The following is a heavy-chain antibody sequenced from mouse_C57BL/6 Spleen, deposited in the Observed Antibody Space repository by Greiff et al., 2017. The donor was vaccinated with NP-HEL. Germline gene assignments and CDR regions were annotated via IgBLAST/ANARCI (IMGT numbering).Heavy chain of an antibody. CDR1: GFTFSDYG. Sequence: DVMLVESGGGLVKPGGSLKLSCAASGFTFSDYGMHWVRQAPEKGLEWVAYISSGSSTIYYADTVKGRFTISRDNANNTLFLQMTSLRSEDTAMYYCARADLYGGGFAYWGQGTLVTVSA. V-gene: IGHV5-17*01. CDR2: ISSGSSTI. CDR3: ARADLYGGGFAY. D-gene: IGHD1-1*01. J-gene: IGHJ3*01.